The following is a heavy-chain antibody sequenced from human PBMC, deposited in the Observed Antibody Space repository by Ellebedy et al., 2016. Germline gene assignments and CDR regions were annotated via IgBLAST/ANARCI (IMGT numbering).Heavy chain of an antibody. V-gene: IGHV4-59*01. J-gene: IGHJ2*01. CDR3: ARTPLLLVGPRQEWYFDL. D-gene: IGHD1-26*01. Sequence: SETLSLXXSVSGGSIVPYYWSWIRQPPGKGLEWIGYVYFTGSTNCNPSLESRVTISVDTSKNHFSLKLRSMTPADTAVYYCARTPLLLVGPRQEWYFDLWGRGTLVTVSS. CDR2: VYFTGST. CDR1: GGSIVPYY.